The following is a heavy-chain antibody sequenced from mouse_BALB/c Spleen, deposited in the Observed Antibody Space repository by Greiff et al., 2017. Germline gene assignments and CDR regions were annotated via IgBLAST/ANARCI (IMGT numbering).Heavy chain of an antibody. D-gene: IGHD3-3*01. J-gene: IGHJ2*01. V-gene: IGHV2-9-2*01. Sequence: VHLVESGPGLVAPSQSLSITCTVSGFSLTSYDISWIRQPPGKGLEWLGVIWTGGGTNYNSAFMSRLSISKDNSKSQVFLKMNSLQTDDTAIYYCVRGLGVYYFDYWGQGTTLTVSS. CDR1: GFSLTSYD. CDR3: VRGLGVYYFDY. CDR2: IWTGGGT.